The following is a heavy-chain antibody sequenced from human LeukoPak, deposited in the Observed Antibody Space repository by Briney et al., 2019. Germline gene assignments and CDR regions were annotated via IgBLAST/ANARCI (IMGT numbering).Heavy chain of an antibody. V-gene: IGHV3-23*01. J-gene: IGHJ4*02. CDR3: AKFGDSGAYYDY. CDR2: ISGSGGST. CDR1: AFTFSSYA. D-gene: IGHD3-22*01. Sequence: SGGSLRLSCAATAFTFSSYAMSWVRQAQGKGLEWVSAISGSGGSTYYADSVKGRFTISRDNSKNTLYLQMNSLRAEDTAIYYCAKFGDSGAYYDYWGQGTLVTVSS.